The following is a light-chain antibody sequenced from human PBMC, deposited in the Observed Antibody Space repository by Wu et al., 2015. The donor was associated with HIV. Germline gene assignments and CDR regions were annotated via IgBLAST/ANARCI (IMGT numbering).Light chain of an antibody. V-gene: IGKV3-20*01. CDR1: QSISSY. CDR2: DVS. Sequence: EIVLTQSPATLSLSPGERATPSCRASQSISSYLAWYQQKPGQAPRLLIYDVSTRATGIPVRFSGSGSGTDFTLTISRLAPGDFAVFYCQQYGTSPRTFGQGTKLEIK. CDR3: QQYGTSPRT. J-gene: IGKJ2*01.